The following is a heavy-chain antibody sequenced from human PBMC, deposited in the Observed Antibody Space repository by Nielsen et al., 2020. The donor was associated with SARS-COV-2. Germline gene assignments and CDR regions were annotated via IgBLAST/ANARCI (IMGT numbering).Heavy chain of an antibody. CDR2: IYSGGST. CDR3: ARDLGYTDAFDI. Sequence: VRQAPGKGLQWVSVIYSGGSTYYADSVKGRFTISRDNSKNTLYLQMNSLRAEDTAVYYCARDLGYTDAFDIWGQGTMVTVSS. J-gene: IGHJ3*02. D-gene: IGHD1-1*01. V-gene: IGHV3-66*01.